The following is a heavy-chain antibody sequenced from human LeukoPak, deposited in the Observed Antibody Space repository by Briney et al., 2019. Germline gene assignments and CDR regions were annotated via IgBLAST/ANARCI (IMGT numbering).Heavy chain of an antibody. CDR1: GFTFSSYW. Sequence: GGSLRLSCAASGFTFSSYWMSWVRQAPGKGLEWVANIKQDGSEKYYVDSVKGRFTISRDNAKNSLYLQMNSLRAEDTAVYYCARDARTTIFGVVIGGFDYWGQGTLVTVSS. CDR3: ARDARTTIFGVVIGGFDY. D-gene: IGHD3-3*01. CDR2: IKQDGSEK. V-gene: IGHV3-7*01. J-gene: IGHJ4*02.